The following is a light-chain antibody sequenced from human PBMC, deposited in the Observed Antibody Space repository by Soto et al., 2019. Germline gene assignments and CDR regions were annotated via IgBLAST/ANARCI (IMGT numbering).Light chain of an antibody. J-gene: IGLJ1*01. Sequence: QSALAQPAAVAGSPGQSIGISCTGSSSESGIYKYVSWYQQHPGKPPQLIIYAVPTRRSGVSNRSSGPKSGNTASLTISGLQAEDEAAYYCSSSTTTSTRVFGPGTKVTVL. V-gene: IGLV2-14*01. CDR3: SSSTTTSTRV. CDR2: AVP. CDR1: SSESGIYKY.